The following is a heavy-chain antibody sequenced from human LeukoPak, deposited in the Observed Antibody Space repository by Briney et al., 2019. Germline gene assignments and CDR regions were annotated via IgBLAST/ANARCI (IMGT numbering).Heavy chain of an antibody. V-gene: IGHV1-2*02. CDR2: INPDSGGT. J-gene: IGHJ5*02. CDR1: GYTFTGYY. CDR3: ARLGENGLLTGYFYP. Sequence: GASVKVSCKASGYTFTGYYMHWVRQAPGQGLEWIGRINPDSGGTDYAQKFQDRVTMTRDTSIITAYMDLSRLRSDDTAMYYCARLGENGLLTGYFYPWGQGTLVTVSS. D-gene: IGHD3-9*01.